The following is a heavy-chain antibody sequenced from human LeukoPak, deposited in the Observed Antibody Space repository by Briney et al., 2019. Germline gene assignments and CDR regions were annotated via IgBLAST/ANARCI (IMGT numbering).Heavy chain of an antibody. Sequence: SVKVSCKASGGTFSSYAISWVRQAPGQGFEWMGRIIPILGIANYAQKFQGRVTITADKSTSTAYVELSSLRSEDTAVYYCARDRAPEFRAFDIWGQGTMVTVSS. V-gene: IGHV1-69*04. D-gene: IGHD3-10*01. J-gene: IGHJ3*02. CDR2: IIPILGIA. CDR3: ARDRAPEFRAFDI. CDR1: GGTFSSYA.